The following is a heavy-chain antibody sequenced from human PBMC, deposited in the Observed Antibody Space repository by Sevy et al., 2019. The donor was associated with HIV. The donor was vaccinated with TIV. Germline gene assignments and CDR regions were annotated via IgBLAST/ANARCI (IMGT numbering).Heavy chain of an antibody. J-gene: IGHJ5*02. D-gene: IGHD6-19*01. CDR3: ARDSRTRTYSNGWYRTGWFDP. Sequence: SETLSLTCTVSGGSISSDYWSWIRQPPGKGLEWIGYIYYSGSTNYNPSLKSRVTISVDTSKNQFSLKLSSVTAADTAVYYCARDSRTRTYSNGWYRTGWFDPWGQGTLVTVSS. CDR1: GGSISSDY. V-gene: IGHV4-59*01. CDR2: IYYSGST.